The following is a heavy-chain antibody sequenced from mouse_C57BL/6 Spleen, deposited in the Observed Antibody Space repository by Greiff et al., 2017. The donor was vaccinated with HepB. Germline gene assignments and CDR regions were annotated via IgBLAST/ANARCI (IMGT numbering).Heavy chain of an antibody. CDR1: GYTFTSYW. V-gene: IGHV1-59*01. D-gene: IGHD1-1*02. J-gene: IGHJ2*01. CDR2: IDPSDSYT. CDR3: ARSVDYASSVYFDY. Sequence: QVQLKQPGAELVRPGTSVKLSCKASGYTFTSYWMHWVKQRPGQGLEWIGGIDPSDSYTNYNQKFKGKATLTVDKSSSTAYMQLSSLTSEDSAVYYCARSVDYASSVYFDYWGQGTTLTVSS.